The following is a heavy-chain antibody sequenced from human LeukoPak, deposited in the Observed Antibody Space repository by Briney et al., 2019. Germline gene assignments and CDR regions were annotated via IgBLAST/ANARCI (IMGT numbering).Heavy chain of an antibody. Sequence: PGRSLRLSCTASGFTFGDYAMSWVRQAPGKGREWVGFIRSKAYGGTTEYAASVKGRFTISRDDSNSIAYLQMNSLKTEDTAVYYGTRERRWFDAFDICGQGTMVTVSS. CDR2: IRSKAYGGTT. J-gene: IGHJ3*02. D-gene: IGHD2-15*01. CDR1: GFTFGDYA. V-gene: IGHV3-49*04. CDR3: TRERRWFDAFDI.